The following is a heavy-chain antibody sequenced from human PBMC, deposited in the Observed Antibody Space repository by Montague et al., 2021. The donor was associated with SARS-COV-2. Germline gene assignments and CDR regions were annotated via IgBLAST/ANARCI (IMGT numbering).Heavy chain of an antibody. CDR1: GFTFSSYR. D-gene: IGHD3-10*01. CDR2: ISSSSSYI. V-gene: IGHV3-21*01. Sequence: SLRLSCAASGFTFSSYRMHWVRQAPGKGLEWVSSISSSSSYIYYADSVKGRFTISRDNSKNSLYLQMNSLRPEDTAVYYCARDPLDYGLWSSGSYYNAYYCCYGMDVWGRGTTVTVSS. J-gene: IGHJ6*02. CDR3: ARDPLDYGLWSSGSYYNAYYCCYGMDV.